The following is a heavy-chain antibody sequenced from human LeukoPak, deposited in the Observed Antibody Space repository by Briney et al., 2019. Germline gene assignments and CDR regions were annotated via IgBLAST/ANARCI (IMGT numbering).Heavy chain of an antibody. J-gene: IGHJ6*02. V-gene: IGHV4-59*01. CDR2: IYYSGST. D-gene: IGHD4-17*01. CDR1: GGSISTFY. Sequence: PSETLSLTCTVSGGSISTFYWSWHRQPPGKGLEWIGYIYYSGSTNYNPSLKSRVTISVDTSKNQFSLRLSSVTAADTAVYYCAREDPQTTVPEGLDVWGQGTTVTVSS. CDR3: AREDPQTTVPEGLDV.